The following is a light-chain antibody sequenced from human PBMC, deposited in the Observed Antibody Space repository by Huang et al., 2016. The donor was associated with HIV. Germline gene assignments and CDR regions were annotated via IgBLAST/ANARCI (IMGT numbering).Light chain of an antibody. CDR1: QSVKNY. CDR2: EAS. J-gene: IGKJ4*01. Sequence: EIVLTQSPSTLSLSPGERATLSCRASQSVKNYLAWYQQKPGQAPRLLIYEASNRATGVPARFSGGGSGTDFTLTISSLEPEDFAVYYCQQRTNWPSLTFGGGTRVEIK. V-gene: IGKV3-11*01. CDR3: QQRTNWPSLT.